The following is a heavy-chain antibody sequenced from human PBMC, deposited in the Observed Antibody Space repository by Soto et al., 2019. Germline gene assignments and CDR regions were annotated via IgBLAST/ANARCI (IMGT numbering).Heavy chain of an antibody. CDR1: GFNVGTYG. J-gene: IGHJ4*02. CDR3: AKDRSVNSRYGRLEY. CDR2: ISGTGGNT. Sequence: GGSLRLSCVASGFNVGTYGMSWVRQAPEKGLEWVSGISGTGGNTFYADSVKGRFTISRDSSKNTLFLQMNSLRAEDTAVYFCAKDRSVNSRYGRLEYWGQGTQVTVSS. D-gene: IGHD5-12*01. V-gene: IGHV3-23*01.